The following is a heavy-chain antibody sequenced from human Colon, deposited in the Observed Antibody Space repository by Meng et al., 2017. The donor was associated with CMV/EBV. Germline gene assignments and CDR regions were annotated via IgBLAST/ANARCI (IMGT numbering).Heavy chain of an antibody. CDR3: ARGGTIGYSYAIDY. Sequence: ASVKVSCKPSGYTFIGFYMHWVRQAPGQGLDWMGWINPNSGGTNYAQKFQGRVTMTRATSISTAHMELSRLRSDDTAVYYCARGGTIGYSYAIDYWGQGTLVTVSS. CDR2: INPNSGGT. V-gene: IGHV1-2*02. D-gene: IGHD5-18*01. CDR1: GYTFIGFY. J-gene: IGHJ4*02.